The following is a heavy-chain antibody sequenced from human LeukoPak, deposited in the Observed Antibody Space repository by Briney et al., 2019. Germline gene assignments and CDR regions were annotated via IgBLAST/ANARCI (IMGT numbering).Heavy chain of an antibody. J-gene: IGHJ4*02. D-gene: IGHD3-10*01. CDR1: GFTFSSYG. V-gene: IGHV3-7*01. Sequence: GGSLRLSCAASGFTFSSYGMSWVRQAPGKGLEWVANIKQDGSEKYYVDSVKGRFTISRDNAKNSLYLQMNSLRAEDTAVYYCASQSFGDLVYWGQGTLVTVSS. CDR2: IKQDGSEK. CDR3: ASQSFGDLVY.